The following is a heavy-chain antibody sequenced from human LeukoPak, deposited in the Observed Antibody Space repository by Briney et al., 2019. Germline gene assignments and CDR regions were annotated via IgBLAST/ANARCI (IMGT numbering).Heavy chain of an antibody. CDR2: VYYSGST. CDR3: ASHQRSHGSEY. Sequence: SETLSLTCTVSGASFEHFFWSWIRQPPGKGLEWIGYVYYSGSTDYNPSLKSRLTITADTSKNQFSLKLRSVTAADTARYYCASHQRSHGSEYWGQGTLVTVSS. D-gene: IGHD3-10*01. V-gene: IGHV4-59*08. J-gene: IGHJ4*02. CDR1: GASFEHFF.